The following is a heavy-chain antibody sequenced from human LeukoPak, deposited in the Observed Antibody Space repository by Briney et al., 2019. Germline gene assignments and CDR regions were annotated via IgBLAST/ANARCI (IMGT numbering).Heavy chain of an antibody. CDR2: VIPIFGTA. V-gene: IGHV1-69*05. D-gene: IGHD3/OR15-3a*01. CDR1: GSTFSSYA. CDR3: ARAIGHGDWSVEGY. Sequence: ASVKVSCKASGSTFSSYAISWVRQAPGQGLEWMGGVIPIFGTANYAQKFQGRVTITTDESTSTAYMELSSLRSEDTAVYYCARAIGHGDWSVEGYWGQGTLVTVSS. J-gene: IGHJ4*02.